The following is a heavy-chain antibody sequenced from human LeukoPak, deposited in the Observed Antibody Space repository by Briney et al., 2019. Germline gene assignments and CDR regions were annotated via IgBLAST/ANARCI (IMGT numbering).Heavy chain of an antibody. CDR3: ARGDRFAFDI. Sequence: GGSLRLSCAASGFTFKNYWMRWVRQAPGKGLVWVSRIKSDGISTSYADSVKGRFTISRDNAKNTLYLQMNSLRAEDTAVYYCARGDRFAFDIWGQRTMVTVSS. V-gene: IGHV3-74*01. J-gene: IGHJ3*02. CDR2: IKSDGIST. D-gene: IGHD2-21*02. CDR1: GFTFKNYW.